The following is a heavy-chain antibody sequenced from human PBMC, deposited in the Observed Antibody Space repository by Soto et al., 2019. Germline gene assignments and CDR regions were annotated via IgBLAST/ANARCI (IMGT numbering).Heavy chain of an antibody. J-gene: IGHJ4*02. V-gene: IGHV3-23*01. CDR3: ASAQGDYSNYEDY. Sequence: EVQLLESGGGLVQPGGSLRLSCAASGFTFNTYAMSWVRQAPGKGLEWVSAISGSGGSTYYADSVKGRFTISRDNSKNTLYLQMNSLRAEDTAVYYCASAQGDYSNYEDYWGQGTLVTVSS. CDR1: GFTFNTYA. D-gene: IGHD4-4*01. CDR2: ISGSGGST.